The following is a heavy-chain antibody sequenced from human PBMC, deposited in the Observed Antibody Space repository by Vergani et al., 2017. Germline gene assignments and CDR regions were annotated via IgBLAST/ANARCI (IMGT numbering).Heavy chain of an antibody. CDR3: ARETNGAYYDFWSGYYPYYCDY. D-gene: IGHD3-3*01. V-gene: IGHV1-18*04. CDR2: ISAYNGNT. CDR1: GYTFTSYY. Sequence: QVQLVQSGAEVKKPGASVKVSCKASGYTFTSYYMHWVRQAPGQGLEWMGWISAYNGNTNYAQKLQGRVTMTTDTSTSTAYMELRSLRSDDTAVYYCARETNGAYYDFWSGYYPYYCDYWGQGTLVTVSS. J-gene: IGHJ4*02.